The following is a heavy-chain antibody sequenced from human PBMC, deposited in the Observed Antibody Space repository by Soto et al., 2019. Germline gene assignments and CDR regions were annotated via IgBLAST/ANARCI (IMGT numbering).Heavy chain of an antibody. J-gene: IGHJ4*02. CDR1: GGSISSSSYY. CDR2: IYYSGST. CDR3: ASPIGGYCSGGSCYRFDY. V-gene: IGHV4-39*01. D-gene: IGHD2-15*01. Sequence: SETLSLTCTVSGGSISSSSYYWGWIRQPPGKGLEWIGSIYYSGSTYYNPSLKSRVTISVDTSKNQFSLKLSSVTAADTAVYYCASPIGGYCSGGSCYRFDYWGQGTLVTVS.